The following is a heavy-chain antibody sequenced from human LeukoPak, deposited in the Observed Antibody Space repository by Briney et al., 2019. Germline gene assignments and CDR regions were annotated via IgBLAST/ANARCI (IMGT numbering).Heavy chain of an antibody. V-gene: IGHV1-69*04. D-gene: IGHD6-19*01. Sequence: SVKVSCKASGGTFSSYAISWVRQAPGQGLEWMGRIIPILGIANYAQKFQGRVTITADKSTSTAYMELSSLRSEDTAVYYCARVLSVAGLNYWGQGTLVTVSS. CDR1: GGTFSSYA. J-gene: IGHJ4*02. CDR3: ARVLSVAGLNY. CDR2: IIPILGIA.